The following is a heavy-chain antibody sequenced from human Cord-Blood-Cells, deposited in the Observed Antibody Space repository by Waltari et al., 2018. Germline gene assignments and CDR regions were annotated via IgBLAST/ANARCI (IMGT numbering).Heavy chain of an antibody. Sequence: QLQLQESGPGLVKHSETLSLTCTVSGGPISSSSYYWGWIRQPPGKGLEWIGSIYYSGSTYYNPSLKSRVTISVDTSKNQFSLKLSSVTAADTAVYYCASWWSYYAFDIWGQGTMVTVSS. CDR1: GGPISSSSYY. J-gene: IGHJ3*02. CDR2: IYYSGST. CDR3: ASWWSYYAFDI. V-gene: IGHV4-39*01. D-gene: IGHD1-26*01.